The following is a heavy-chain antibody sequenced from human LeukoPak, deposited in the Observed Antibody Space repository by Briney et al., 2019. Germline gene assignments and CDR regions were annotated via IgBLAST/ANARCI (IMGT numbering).Heavy chain of an antibody. Sequence: GRSLRLSCAASGFTFSSYAMHWVRQAPGKGLEWVAVISYDGSNKYYADSVKGRFTISRDNSKNTLYLQMNSLRAEDTAVYYCARPMVRGSEYYYYGTDVWGKGTTVTVSS. D-gene: IGHD3-10*01. CDR2: ISYDGSNK. J-gene: IGHJ6*04. CDR1: GFTFSSYA. CDR3: ARPMVRGSEYYYYGTDV. V-gene: IGHV3-30*04.